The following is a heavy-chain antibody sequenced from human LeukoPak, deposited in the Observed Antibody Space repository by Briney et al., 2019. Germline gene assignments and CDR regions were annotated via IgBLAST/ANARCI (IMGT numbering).Heavy chain of an antibody. D-gene: IGHD3-16*02. CDR1: GGSISSTTYY. Sequence: SETLSLTCIVSGGSISSTTYYWGWIRQPPGRGLEWIGSLYYSGTSYYSPSLKSRVTMSVDTSKNQFSLKLTSVTAADTAVYYCARHEGIVNKPFDYWGQGTLVTVSS. CDR2: LYYSGTS. V-gene: IGHV4-39*01. J-gene: IGHJ4*02. CDR3: ARHEGIVNKPFDY.